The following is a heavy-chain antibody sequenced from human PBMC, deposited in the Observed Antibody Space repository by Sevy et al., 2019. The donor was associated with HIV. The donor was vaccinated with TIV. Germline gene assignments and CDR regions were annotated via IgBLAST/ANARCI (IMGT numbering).Heavy chain of an antibody. CDR2: IKSKTDGGTT. CDR3: VTDEEWNGVGATSFDY. V-gene: IGHV3-15*01. CDR1: GFIFSSAW. Sequence: GGSLRLSCAASGFIFSSAWMSWVRQAPGKGLEWVGRIKSKTDGGTTDHAAPVRGRFTISRDDSKNTLYLQMNSLKTEDTAVYYCVTDEEWNGVGATSFDYWGQGTLVTVSS. J-gene: IGHJ4*02. D-gene: IGHD1-26*01.